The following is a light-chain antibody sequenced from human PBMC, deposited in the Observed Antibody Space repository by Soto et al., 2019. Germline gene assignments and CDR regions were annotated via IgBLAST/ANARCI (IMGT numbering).Light chain of an antibody. CDR2: DDA. CDR3: QVCESNSVVV. V-gene: IGLV3-21*02. J-gene: IGLJ1*01. Sequence: SYELAQPPSVSVAPGQTARITCGGNNIGSQSVHWYQQKPGQAPVLVVYDDADRPSGGPERLSGSKSGNMATLTISRVEAGDEADYYCQVCESNSVVVFGIGTNVTVL. CDR1: NIGSQS.